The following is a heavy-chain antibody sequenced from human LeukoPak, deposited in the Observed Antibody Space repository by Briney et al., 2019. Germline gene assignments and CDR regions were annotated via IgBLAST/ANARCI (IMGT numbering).Heavy chain of an antibody. CDR2: INPNSGGT. CDR3: ASLDFWSGYHRFDY. CDR1: GYTFTGYY. J-gene: IGHJ4*02. D-gene: IGHD3-3*01. V-gene: IGHV1-2*02. Sequence: ASVKVSCKASGYTFTGYYMHWVRQAPGQGLEWMGWINPNSGGTNYAQKFQGRVTMTRDTSISTAYMELSRLRSDDTAVYYCASLDFWSGYHRFDYWGQGTLVTVSS.